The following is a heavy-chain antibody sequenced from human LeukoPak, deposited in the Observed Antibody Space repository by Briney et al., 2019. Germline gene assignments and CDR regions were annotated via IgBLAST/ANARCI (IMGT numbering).Heavy chain of an antibody. Sequence: ASVKVSCKASGFTFTGYYMHWVRQAPGQGLEWMGWINPNSGGTNYAQKFQGRVTMTRDTSISTAYMELSRLRSDDPAVYYCARDNSSSWYSTEYYYYYMDVWGKGTTVTVSS. CDR2: INPNSGGT. CDR1: GFTFTGYY. D-gene: IGHD6-13*01. CDR3: ARDNSSSWYSTEYYYYYMDV. V-gene: IGHV1-2*02. J-gene: IGHJ6*03.